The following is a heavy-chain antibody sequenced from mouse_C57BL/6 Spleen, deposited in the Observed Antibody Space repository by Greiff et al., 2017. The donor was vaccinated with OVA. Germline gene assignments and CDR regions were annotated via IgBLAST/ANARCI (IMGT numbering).Heavy chain of an antibody. J-gene: IGHJ4*01. CDR3: ARDWEDAMDY. CDR1: GYAFSSYW. D-gene: IGHD4-1*01. CDR2: IYPGDGDT. Sequence: QVQLKESGAELVKPGASVKISCKASGYAFSSYWMNWVKQRPGEGLEWIGQIYPGDGDTNYNGKFKGKATLTADKSSSTAYMQLSSLTSEDAAVYFCARDWEDAMDYWGQGTSVTVSS. V-gene: IGHV1-80*01.